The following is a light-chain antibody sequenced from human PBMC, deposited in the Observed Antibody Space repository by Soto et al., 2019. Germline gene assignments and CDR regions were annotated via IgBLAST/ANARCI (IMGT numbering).Light chain of an antibody. V-gene: IGKV3-11*01. Sequence: EIVLTPPPATLSFSQGDSAKLSCRASRSVSNYLAWYQQKPGQAPRLLIYDASSRPTDIPARFSGSGSGTDFTLTISSLEPEDFALYYCQQRSNWPISFGQGTGLEI. CDR3: QQRSNWPIS. CDR2: DAS. CDR1: RSVSNY. J-gene: IGKJ5*01.